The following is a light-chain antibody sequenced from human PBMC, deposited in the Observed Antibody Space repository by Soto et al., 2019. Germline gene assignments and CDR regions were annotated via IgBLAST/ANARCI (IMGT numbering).Light chain of an antibody. CDR3: HQYYTWPRT. CDR2: GAS. V-gene: IGKV3-15*01. J-gene: IGKJ1*01. CDR1: QSVSGN. Sequence: EIVMSQSPATLSVSPGERATLSCRASQSVSGNLAWYQQKPGQAPRLLIYGASTRATGIPARFSGSGSGTEFTLTISSLQSEDFAVYYCHQYYTWPRTFGQGTKVDIK.